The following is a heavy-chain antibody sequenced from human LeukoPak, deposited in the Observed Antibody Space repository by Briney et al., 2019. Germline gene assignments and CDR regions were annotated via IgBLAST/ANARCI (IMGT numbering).Heavy chain of an antibody. CDR3: ARERYDAFDI. CDR2: IKQDGSEK. D-gene: IGHD4-17*01. J-gene: IGHJ3*02. CDR1: GFPFRSYA. Sequence: GGSLRLSCVASGFPFRSYAMNWVRQAPGKGLEWVANIKQDGSEKYYVDSVKGRFTISRDNAKNSLYLQMNSLRAEDTAVYYCARERYDAFDIWGQGTMVTVSS. V-gene: IGHV3-7*04.